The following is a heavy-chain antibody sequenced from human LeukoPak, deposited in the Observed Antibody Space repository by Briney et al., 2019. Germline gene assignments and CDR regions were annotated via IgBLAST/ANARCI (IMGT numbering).Heavy chain of an antibody. CDR3: ARHTPSARKEYFQH. Sequence: PSETLSLTCTVSGGSISPYYWSWVRQPPGKRLEWIGYVSYSGSADYNPSLKSRVIISIDTSKNQFSLRLSSLTAADTAVYYCARHTPSARKEYFQHWGPGTLVTVSS. D-gene: IGHD2-2*01. V-gene: IGHV4-59*01. CDR1: GGSISPYY. CDR2: VSYSGSA. J-gene: IGHJ1*01.